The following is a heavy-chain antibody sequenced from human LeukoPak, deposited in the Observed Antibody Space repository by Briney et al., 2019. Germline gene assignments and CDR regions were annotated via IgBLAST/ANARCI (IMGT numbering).Heavy chain of an antibody. V-gene: IGHV4-34*01. J-gene: IGHJ4*02. CDR2: INHSGST. CDR1: GGSFSGYY. D-gene: IGHD2-2*03. Sequence: SETLSLTCAVYGGSFSGYYWSWTRQPPGKGLGWIGEINHSGSTNYNPSLKSRVTISVDTSKNQFSLKLSSVTAADTAVYYCARSRLGIVVVPAATQFDYWGQGTLVTVSS. CDR3: ARSRLGIVVVPAATQFDY.